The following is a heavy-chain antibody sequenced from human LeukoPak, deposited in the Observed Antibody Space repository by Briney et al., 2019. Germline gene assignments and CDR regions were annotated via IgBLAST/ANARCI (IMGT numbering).Heavy chain of an antibody. CDR2: ISSGSSTI. Sequence: GGSLRLSCAASGFTFSSYSMTWVRQAPGKGLEWVSYISSGSSTIYYADSVKGRFTISRDNAKNSLYLQMNSLRAEDTAVYYCARDPFSTWYRLDYWGQGTLVTVSS. CDR1: GFTFSSYS. J-gene: IGHJ4*02. D-gene: IGHD6-13*01. V-gene: IGHV3-48*04. CDR3: ARDPFSTWYRLDY.